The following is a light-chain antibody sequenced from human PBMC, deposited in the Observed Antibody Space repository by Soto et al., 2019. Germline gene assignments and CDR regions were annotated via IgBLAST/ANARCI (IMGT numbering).Light chain of an antibody. CDR2: AAS. CDR1: QGISNS. CDR3: QKYDSVPT. V-gene: IGKV1-27*01. J-gene: IGKJ1*01. Sequence: DIQLTQSPFSLSASVGDRVTITCRASQGISNSLAWYQQRPGKVPTVLIHAASTLPSGVPSRFSGSGYGTDFTLTINSLQPEDVGTYYCQKYDSVPTFGQGTKVEIK.